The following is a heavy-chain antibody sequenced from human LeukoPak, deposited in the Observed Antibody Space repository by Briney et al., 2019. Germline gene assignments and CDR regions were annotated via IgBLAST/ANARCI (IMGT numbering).Heavy chain of an antibody. V-gene: IGHV3-11*01. J-gene: IGHJ6*02. CDR2: ISGSGSDI. D-gene: IGHD2-2*01. Sequence: PGGSLRLSCVTSGFPFSDYYMSWIRQAPGKGPDWVSYISGSGSDIYYADSVKGRFTISRDNAKNSLHLQMNSLRAEDTAVYYCARGFDCSSTRCSCMDVWGQGTTVTVSS. CDR1: GFPFSDYY. CDR3: ARGFDCSSTRCSCMDV.